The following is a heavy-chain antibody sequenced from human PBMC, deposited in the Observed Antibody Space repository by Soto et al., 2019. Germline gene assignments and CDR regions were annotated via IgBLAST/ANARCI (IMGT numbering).Heavy chain of an antibody. CDR1: GRSMISYY. CDR2: VYTGGNT. Sequence: QLQESGPGLVKPSETLSLTCNVSGRSMISYYWSWIRQPAGKGLEWIGRVYTGGNTHYNPSLKSRVTMSVDTSKSQFSLKLASVTAADTAVYYCAREGNDRHFFFDSWGQGTLVTVSS. V-gene: IGHV4-4*07. J-gene: IGHJ4*02. D-gene: IGHD3-3*02. CDR3: AREGNDRHFFFDS.